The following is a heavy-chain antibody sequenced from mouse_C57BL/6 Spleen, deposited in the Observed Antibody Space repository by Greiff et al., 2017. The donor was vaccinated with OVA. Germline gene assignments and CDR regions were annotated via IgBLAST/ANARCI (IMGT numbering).Heavy chain of an antibody. D-gene: IGHD2-1*01. CDR2: IHPNSGST. Sequence: QVQLQQPGAELVKPGASVKLSCKASGYTFTSYWMHWVKQRPGQGLEWIGMIHPNSGSTNYNEKFKSKATLTVDKSSSTAYMQLGSLTSEDSAVYYGARSIYGNGVDYWGQGTTLTVSS. CDR3: ARSIYGNGVDY. V-gene: IGHV1-64*01. CDR1: GYTFTSYW. J-gene: IGHJ2*01.